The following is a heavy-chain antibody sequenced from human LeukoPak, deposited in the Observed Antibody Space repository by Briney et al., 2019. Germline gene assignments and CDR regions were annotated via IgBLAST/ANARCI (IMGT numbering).Heavy chain of an antibody. CDR3: ARDRHKLLWFGELLGWFDP. Sequence: PSETLSLTCTVSGGSISSHYWSWIRQPPGKGLEWIGYIYYSGSTNYNPSPKSRVTISVDTSKNQFSLKLSSVTAADTAVYYCARDRHKLLWFGELLGWFDPWGQGTLVTVSS. D-gene: IGHD3-10*01. J-gene: IGHJ5*02. V-gene: IGHV4-59*11. CDR2: IYYSGST. CDR1: GGSISSHY.